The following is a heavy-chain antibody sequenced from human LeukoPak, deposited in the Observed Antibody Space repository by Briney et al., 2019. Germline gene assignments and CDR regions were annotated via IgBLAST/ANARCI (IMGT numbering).Heavy chain of an antibody. CDR2: MNPNSGYT. V-gene: IGHV1-8*01. CDR3: ARGGGLEVWTFDI. D-gene: IGHD3/OR15-3a*01. Sequence: GASVKVSCKASGYIFTSYDINWVRQATGQGLEWMGWMNPNSGYTGYAQKFQGRVTMTRNTSISTAYLELSSLRSDDTAVYYCARGGGLEVWTFDIWGQGTMVTVSS. J-gene: IGHJ3*02. CDR1: GYIFTSYD.